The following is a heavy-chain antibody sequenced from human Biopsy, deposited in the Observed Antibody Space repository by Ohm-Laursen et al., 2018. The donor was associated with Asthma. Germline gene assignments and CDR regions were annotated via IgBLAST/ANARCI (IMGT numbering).Heavy chain of an antibody. J-gene: IGHJ3*02. CDR3: AKESGSNYAFDI. CDR1: GFTFSSNA. D-gene: IGHD1-1*01. Sequence: SLRLSCTASGFTFSSNAMHWVRQAPGKGLEWVAVISYDGSNKYYADSVKGRFTISRDNSKNTLYLQMNSLRAEDTAVYYCAKESGSNYAFDIWGQGTMVTVSS. CDR2: ISYDGSNK. V-gene: IGHV3-30-3*01.